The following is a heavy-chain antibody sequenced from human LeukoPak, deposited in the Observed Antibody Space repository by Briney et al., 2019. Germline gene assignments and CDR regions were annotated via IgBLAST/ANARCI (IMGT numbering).Heavy chain of an antibody. CDR1: GYSFTSYW. V-gene: IGHV5-51*01. D-gene: IGHD3-22*01. Sequence: GESLKISCKGSGYSFTSYWIGWVRQMPGKGLEWMGITYPGDSDTRYSPSFQGQVTISADKSISTAYLQWSSLKASDTAMYYCARRGAYYYDSSGYHPFDYWGQGTLVTVSS. CDR3: ARRGAYYYDSSGYHPFDY. CDR2: TYPGDSDT. J-gene: IGHJ4*02.